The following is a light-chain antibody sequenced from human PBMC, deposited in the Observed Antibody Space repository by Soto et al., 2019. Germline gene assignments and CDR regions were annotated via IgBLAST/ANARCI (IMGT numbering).Light chain of an antibody. CDR1: ASSIGTNP. Sequence: QTVVTQPPSASGTPGKRAPIFVSERASSIGTNPVNGNRQLPGTAPKPLIYGNNQRPSGVPDRFSGSKSGTSASLAISGLQSEDEAEYYCAAWDGSLNNVLFGGGTKVTVL. CDR2: GNN. J-gene: IGLJ2*01. V-gene: IGLV1-44*01. CDR3: AAWDGSLNNVL.